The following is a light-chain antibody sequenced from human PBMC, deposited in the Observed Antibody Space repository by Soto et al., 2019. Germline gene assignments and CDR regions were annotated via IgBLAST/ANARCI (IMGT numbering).Light chain of an antibody. V-gene: IGKV1-17*01. CDR3: LLRNSYPQT. Sequence: DIQMTQSPSSLSASVGDRVTITCRASQGIRDALGWYQQKPGKAPKRLIYAASSLQSGVPSRFSGSGSGTEFTLTISSLQPEDVATYCCLLRNSYPQTFVQETKVEIK. J-gene: IGKJ1*01. CDR2: AAS. CDR1: QGIRDA.